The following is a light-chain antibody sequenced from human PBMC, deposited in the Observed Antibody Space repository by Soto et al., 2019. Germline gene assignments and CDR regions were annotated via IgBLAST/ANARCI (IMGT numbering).Light chain of an antibody. CDR2: YTS. J-gene: IGKJ4*02. CDR1: QYVGTR. V-gene: IGKV3-11*01. Sequence: EIVLTQSPATLSSSPGETATLSCRASQYVGTRLAWYQYKPGQAPRLLIYYTSNRATGIPVRFRGSGSGTDFTLTINSLEPEDFAVYFCQQRSSWPLTFGGGTKVDI. CDR3: QQRSSWPLT.